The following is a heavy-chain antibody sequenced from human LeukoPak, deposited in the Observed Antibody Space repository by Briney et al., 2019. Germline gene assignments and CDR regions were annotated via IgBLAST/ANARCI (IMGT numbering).Heavy chain of an antibody. V-gene: IGHV1-3*01. J-gene: IGHJ4*02. D-gene: IGHD1-26*01. Sequence: ASVKVSCKASGYTFTSYAMHWVRQAPGQRLEWMGWINAGNGNTKYSQKSQGRVTITRDTSASTAYMELSSLRSEDTAVYYCARDLWGRGSYIEYYFDYWGQGTLVTVSS. CDR1: GYTFTSYA. CDR2: INAGNGNT. CDR3: ARDLWGRGSYIEYYFDY.